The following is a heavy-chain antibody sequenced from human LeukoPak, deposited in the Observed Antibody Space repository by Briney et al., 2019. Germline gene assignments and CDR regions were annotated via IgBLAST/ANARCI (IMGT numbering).Heavy chain of an antibody. CDR2: ITISGNTK. Sequence: TGGSLRLSCAASGFDLSTYEMSWVRQAPGKGLEWIADITISGNTKNSADAVKGRFTISRDNARTSLYLQMNRLRVEDTGVYCCARGDPHADLWGQGTLVSVSS. CDR3: ARGDPHADL. CDR1: GFDLSTYE. J-gene: IGHJ4*02. V-gene: IGHV3-48*03.